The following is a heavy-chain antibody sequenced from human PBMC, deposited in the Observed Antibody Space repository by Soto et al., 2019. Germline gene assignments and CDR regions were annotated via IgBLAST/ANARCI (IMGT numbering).Heavy chain of an antibody. V-gene: IGHV1-69*02. Sequence: QVQLVQSGDEVKKPGSSVKVSYKASGGTFSSYTISWVRQAPGQGLEWMGRIIPILGIANYAQKFQGRVTITADKSTSTAYMELSSLRSEDTAVYYCASLGYCSGGSCYSGDYWGQGTLVTVSS. CDR3: ASLGYCSGGSCYSGDY. CDR2: IIPILGIA. J-gene: IGHJ4*02. D-gene: IGHD2-15*01. CDR1: GGTFSSYT.